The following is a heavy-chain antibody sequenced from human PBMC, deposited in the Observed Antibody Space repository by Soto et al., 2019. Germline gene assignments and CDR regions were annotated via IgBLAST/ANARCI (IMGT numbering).Heavy chain of an antibody. D-gene: IGHD3-9*01. V-gene: IGHV5-51*01. Sequence: PGESLKISCEGSGYSFSRYWIAWVRQMPGKGLEWMGVIYPGDSAARYTPSFQGRVTLSVDKSIRTAYLQWNSLQLSDTGMYYCARGSYYDFLTGSRGTYPMDIWGQGTTVTVSS. CDR3: ARGSYYDFLTGSRGTYPMDI. CDR2: IYPGDSAA. CDR1: GYSFSRYW. J-gene: IGHJ6*02.